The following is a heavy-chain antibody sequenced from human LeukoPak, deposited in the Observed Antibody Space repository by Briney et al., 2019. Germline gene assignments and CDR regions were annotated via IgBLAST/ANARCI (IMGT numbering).Heavy chain of an antibody. CDR1: GGSISSYY. J-gene: IGHJ5*02. CDR3: ARDVGVRGVMDWFDP. V-gene: IGHV4-59*01. D-gene: IGHD3-10*01. Sequence: SETLSLTCTVSGGSISSYYWSWIRQPPGKGLEWIGYIYYSGSTNYNPSLKSRVTISVDTSKNQFSLKLSSVTAADTAVYYCARDVGVRGVMDWFDPWGQGTLVTVSS. CDR2: IYYSGST.